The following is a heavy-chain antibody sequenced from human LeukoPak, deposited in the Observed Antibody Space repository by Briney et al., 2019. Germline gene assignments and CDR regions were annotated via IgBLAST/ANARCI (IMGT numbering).Heavy chain of an antibody. V-gene: IGHV6-1*01. CDR2: TYYRSKWYN. CDR3: ARGSDSSGWYDY. D-gene: IGHD6-19*01. CDR1: GDSVSSNSAA. J-gene: IGHJ4*02. Sequence: SQTPSLTCAISGDSVSSNSAAWNWIRHSPSRGLEWLVRTYYRSKWYNDYAVSVNSRITINPDTSKNQFSLQLNSVTPEDTAVYYCARGSDSSGWYDYWGQGTLVTVSS.